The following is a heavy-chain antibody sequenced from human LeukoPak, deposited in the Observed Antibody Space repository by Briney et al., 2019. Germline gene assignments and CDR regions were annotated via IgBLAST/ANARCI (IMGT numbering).Heavy chain of an antibody. CDR3: AKTRHPKPVHLERHPIDY. V-gene: IGHV3-23*01. CDR1: GFTFSSYA. CDR2: ISGSGGST. J-gene: IGHJ4*02. Sequence: GGSLRLSCAASGFTFSSYAMSWVRQAPGKGLEWVSSISGSGGSTYYADSVKGRFTISRDNSKNTLYLQMNSLRAEDTAVYYCAKTRHPKPVHLERHPIDYWGQGTLVTVSS. D-gene: IGHD1-1*01.